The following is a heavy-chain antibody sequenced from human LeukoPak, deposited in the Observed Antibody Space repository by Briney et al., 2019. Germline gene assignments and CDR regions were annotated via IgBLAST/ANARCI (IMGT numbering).Heavy chain of an antibody. V-gene: IGHV4-4*07. CDR1: GDSISTYY. J-gene: IGHJ4*02. Sequence: SETLSLTCTVSGDSISTYYWTWIRQPAGKGLEWIGRISTSGSTNYNPSLKSRVTMSVDTSKNQLSLKLSSMTAADTAVYYCARGGSGSYSAFDFWGQGTLVTVSS. CDR2: ISTSGST. CDR3: ARGGSGSYSAFDF. D-gene: IGHD1-26*01.